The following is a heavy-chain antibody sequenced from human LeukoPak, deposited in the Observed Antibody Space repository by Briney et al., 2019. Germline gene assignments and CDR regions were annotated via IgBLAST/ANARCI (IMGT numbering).Heavy chain of an antibody. CDR1: GFTFRSYG. CDR2: ITRDSIYT. Sequence: GGTLRLSCTASGFTFRSYGMSWVRQAPGKGLEWVSSITRDSIYTFYADSVKGRFTISRDNAKNSLSLQMNSLRAEDTAVYYCARDHYYGSGSYSPSWGQGTLVTVSS. J-gene: IGHJ5*02. D-gene: IGHD3-10*01. V-gene: IGHV3-21*01. CDR3: ARDHYYGSGSYSPS.